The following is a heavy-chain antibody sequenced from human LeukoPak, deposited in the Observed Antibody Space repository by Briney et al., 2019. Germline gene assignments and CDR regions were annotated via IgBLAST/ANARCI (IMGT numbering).Heavy chain of an antibody. CDR1: GFTIDDYA. Sequence: GGSLSLSCAASGFTIDDYAMHWVRQAPGKGLEWVSGICYNSATIAYADSVKGRFTISRDNDKNSLYLQMNSLRAEDTALYYCAKDYCVVDCYSGWYFDLWGGGTLVTVSS. CDR3: AKDYCVVDCYSGWYFDL. V-gene: IGHV3-9*01. J-gene: IGHJ2*01. CDR2: ICYNSATI. D-gene: IGHD2-21*02.